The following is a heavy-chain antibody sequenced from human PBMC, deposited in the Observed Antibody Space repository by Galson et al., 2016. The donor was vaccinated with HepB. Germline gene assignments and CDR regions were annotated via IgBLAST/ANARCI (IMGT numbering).Heavy chain of an antibody. D-gene: IGHD3-10*01. V-gene: IGHV5-51*01. CDR2: IYPGDSDT. J-gene: IGHJ5*02. CDR3: ARQRRGSRSSQGDWFDP. CDR1: GYSFTNYW. Sequence: QSGAEVKKPGESLKISCKGSGYSFTNYWIGWVRQMPGKGLEWMGIIYPGDSDTIYNPSFRCQVTMSADNSMSTAYLQWASLRASDTAMYYCARQRRGSRSSQGDWFDPWGQGTLVSVSS.